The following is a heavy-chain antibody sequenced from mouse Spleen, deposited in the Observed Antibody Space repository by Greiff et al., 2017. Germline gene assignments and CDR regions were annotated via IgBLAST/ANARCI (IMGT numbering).Heavy chain of an antibody. D-gene: IGHD1-1*01. CDR2: IDPANGNT. V-gene: IGHV14-3*02. J-gene: IGHJ4*01. CDR3: ARERVVVATMDY. CDR1: GFNIKDTY. Sequence: EVQLQQSGAELVKPGASVKLSCTASGFNIKDTYMHWVKQRPEQGLEWIGRIDPANGNTKYDPKFQGKATITADTSSNTAYLQLSSLTSEDTAVYYCARERVVVATMDYWGQGTSVTVSS.